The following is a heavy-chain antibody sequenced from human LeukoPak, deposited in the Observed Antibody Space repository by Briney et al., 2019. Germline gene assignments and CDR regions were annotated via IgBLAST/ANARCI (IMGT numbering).Heavy chain of an antibody. CDR1: GGSISSGSYY. CDR2: IYTSGST. Sequence: PSETLSLTCTVSGGSISSGSYYWSWIRQPAGKGLEWIGRIYTSGSTNYNPSLKSRVTISVDTSKNQFSLKLSSVTAADTAVYYCAREGNGSGSYSSRYYYMDVWGKGTTVTISS. V-gene: IGHV4-61*02. D-gene: IGHD3-10*01. J-gene: IGHJ6*03. CDR3: AREGNGSGSYSSRYYYMDV.